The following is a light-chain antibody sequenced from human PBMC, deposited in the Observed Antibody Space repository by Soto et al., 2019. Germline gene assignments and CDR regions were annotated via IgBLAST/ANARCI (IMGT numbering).Light chain of an antibody. CDR3: QLSHTTLT. V-gene: IGKV1-39*01. Sequence: DIQMTQSPSSLSASVGDTVAITCRASQSISDYLNWFQHRPGKAPKLLIYGASTLTSGVPLRFSGSGYGTDFTLTISSLQPEDVATYYCQLSHTTLTFGQGTRLDI. CDR2: GAS. J-gene: IGKJ5*01. CDR1: QSISDY.